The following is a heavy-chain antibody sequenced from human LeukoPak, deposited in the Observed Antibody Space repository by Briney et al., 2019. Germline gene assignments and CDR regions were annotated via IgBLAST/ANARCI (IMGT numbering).Heavy chain of an antibody. CDR1: GGSISSSSYY. CDR3: ARLTATVVTSKRRETDY. CDR2: IYYSGST. Sequence: PSETLSLTCTVSGGSISSSSYYWGWIRQPPGKGLEWIGSIYYSGSTYYNPSLKSRVAISVDTSKNQFSLKLSSVTAADTAVYYCARLTATVVTSKRRETDYWGQGTLVTVSS. D-gene: IGHD4-23*01. J-gene: IGHJ4*02. V-gene: IGHV4-39*01.